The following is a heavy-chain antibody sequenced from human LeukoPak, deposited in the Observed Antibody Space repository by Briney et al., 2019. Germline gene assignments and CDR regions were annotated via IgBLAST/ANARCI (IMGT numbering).Heavy chain of an antibody. V-gene: IGHV3-53*01. CDR1: GFIVSSNY. CDR2: IYSGGST. Sequence: PGGSLRLSCAASGFIVSSNYMSWVRQGPGKGLEWVSVIYSGGSTYCADSVKGRFTISRDNSKNTLYLQMNSLRAEDTAEHYCARINGGDGMDVWGQGTTVTVSS. J-gene: IGHJ6*02. D-gene: IGHD4-23*01. CDR3: ARINGGDGMDV.